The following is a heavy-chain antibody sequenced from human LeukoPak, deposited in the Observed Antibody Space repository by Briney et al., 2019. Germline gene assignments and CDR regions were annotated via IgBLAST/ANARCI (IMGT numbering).Heavy chain of an antibody. V-gene: IGHV3-7*03. Sequence: GGSLRLSCAASGFTFSSFWMTWVRQAPGKGLEWVANMNQDGRRKYYMDSVKGRFTISRDNAKNSLFLQLNSLRSEDTAVYYCARDPHPYDSSGYYYGGSVYYYYGMDVWGQGTTVTVSS. CDR2: MNQDGRRK. J-gene: IGHJ6*02. CDR3: ARDPHPYDSSGYYYGGSVYYYYGMDV. D-gene: IGHD3-22*01. CDR1: GFTFSSFW.